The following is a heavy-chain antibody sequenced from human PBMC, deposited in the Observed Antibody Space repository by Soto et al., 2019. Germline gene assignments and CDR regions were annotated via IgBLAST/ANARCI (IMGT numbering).Heavy chain of an antibody. CDR2: ISYDGSKK. J-gene: IGHJ4*02. CDR3: AKDSAARPNYYFDY. CDR1: GFTFSSYG. Sequence: GGSLRLSCAASGFTFSSYGMHWVRQAPGKGLEWVAAISYDGSKKYYADSVKGRFTISRDNSKNTLYLQMNSLRAEDTAVYYCAKDSAARPNYYFDYWGQGTLVTVSS. D-gene: IGHD6-6*01. V-gene: IGHV3-30*18.